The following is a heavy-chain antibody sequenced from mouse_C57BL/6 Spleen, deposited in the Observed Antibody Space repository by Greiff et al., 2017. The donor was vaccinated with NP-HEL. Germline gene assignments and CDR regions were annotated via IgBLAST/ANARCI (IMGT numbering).Heavy chain of an antibody. Sequence: EVQVVESGGGLVKPGGSLKLSCAASGFTFSSYTMSWVRQTPEKRLEWVATISGGGGNTYYPDSVKGRFTISRDNAKNTLYLQMSSLRSEDTALYYCARLLLRQWYFDVWGTGTTVTVSS. D-gene: IGHD1-1*01. CDR3: ARLLLRQWYFDV. J-gene: IGHJ1*03. CDR2: ISGGGGNT. CDR1: GFTFSSYT. V-gene: IGHV5-9*01.